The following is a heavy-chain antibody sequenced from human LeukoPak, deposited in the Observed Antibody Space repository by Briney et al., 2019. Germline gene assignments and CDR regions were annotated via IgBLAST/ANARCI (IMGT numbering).Heavy chain of an antibody. V-gene: IGHV1-18*01. J-gene: IGHJ4*02. Sequence: ASVKVSCKASGYTFTSYGISWVRQAPGQGLEWMGWISAYNGNTNYAQKVQGRVTMTTDTSTSTAYMELRSLRSDDTAVYYCARELGYSSGWYWGDRELKRDYWGQGTLVTVSS. CDR1: GYTFTSYG. CDR2: ISAYNGNT. D-gene: IGHD6-19*01. CDR3: ARELGYSSGWYWGDRELKRDY.